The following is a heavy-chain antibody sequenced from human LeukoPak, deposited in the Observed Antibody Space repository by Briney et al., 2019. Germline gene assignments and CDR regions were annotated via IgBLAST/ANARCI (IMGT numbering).Heavy chain of an antibody. J-gene: IGHJ4*02. D-gene: IGHD6-6*01. V-gene: IGHV1-2*02. Sequence: ASVKVSCKASGYTFTGYYMHWVRQAPGQGLEWMGWINPNSSGTNYAQKFQGRVTMTRDTSISTAYMELSRLRSDDTAVYYCASRPYSSSGGDLDYWGQGTLVTVSS. CDR1: GYTFTGYY. CDR2: INPNSSGT. CDR3: ASRPYSSSGGDLDY.